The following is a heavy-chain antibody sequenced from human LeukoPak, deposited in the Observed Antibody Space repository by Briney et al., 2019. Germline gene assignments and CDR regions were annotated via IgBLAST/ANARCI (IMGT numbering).Heavy chain of an antibody. CDR1: GYTFTNYG. V-gene: IGHV1-18*01. D-gene: IGHD1-26*01. CDR2: IGAYNGHT. Sequence: ASVKVSCKASGYTFTNYGITWVRQAPGQGLEWMGWIGAYNGHTNYAQKFQGRVTMTTDTSTSTAYMELSSLRSEDTAVYYCARGGGSSGLYYFDYWGQGTLVTVSS. CDR3: ARGGGSSGLYYFDY. J-gene: IGHJ4*02.